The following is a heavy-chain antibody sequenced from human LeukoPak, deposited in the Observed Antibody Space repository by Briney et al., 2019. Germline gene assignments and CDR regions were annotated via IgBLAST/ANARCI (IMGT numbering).Heavy chain of an antibody. V-gene: IGHV1-46*01. D-gene: IGHD5-24*01. Sequence: ASVKVSCKASGYTFTSYYLHWVRQAPGQGLEWMGTINPSGGSTTYAPKFQGRVTMTRVTSTSTVYMELSSLRSEDTAVYYCARALLMATTPPGYWGQGTLVTVSS. J-gene: IGHJ4*02. CDR1: GYTFTSYY. CDR2: INPSGGST. CDR3: ARALLMATTPPGY.